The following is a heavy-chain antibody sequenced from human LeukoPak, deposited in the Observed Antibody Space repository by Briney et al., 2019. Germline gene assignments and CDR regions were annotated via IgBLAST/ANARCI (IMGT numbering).Heavy chain of an antibody. Sequence: SETLSLTCTVSGGSISSSSYYWGWIRQPPGKGLEWIGSIYYSGSTYYNPSLKSRVTITVDTSKNQFSLKLSSVTAADTAVYYCARPSRGDSAADNYFDYWGQGTLVTVSS. CDR3: ARPSRGDSAADNYFDY. CDR2: IYYSGST. V-gene: IGHV4-39*01. D-gene: IGHD5-12*01. CDR1: GGSISSSSYY. J-gene: IGHJ4*02.